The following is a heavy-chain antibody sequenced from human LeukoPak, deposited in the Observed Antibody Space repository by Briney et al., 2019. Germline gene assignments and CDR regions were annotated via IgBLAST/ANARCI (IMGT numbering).Heavy chain of an antibody. V-gene: IGHV1-18*01. J-gene: IGHJ5*02. D-gene: IGHD4-11*01. Sequence: ASVKVSCKASGYTFTSYGISWVRQAPGQGLEWMGWISAYNGNTNYAQKLQGRVTITTDTSTSTAYMELRSLRSDDTAVYYCARGWGLHCRNWLDPWGQGTLVTVSS. CDR3: ARGWGLHCRNWLDP. CDR1: GYTFTSYG. CDR2: ISAYNGNT.